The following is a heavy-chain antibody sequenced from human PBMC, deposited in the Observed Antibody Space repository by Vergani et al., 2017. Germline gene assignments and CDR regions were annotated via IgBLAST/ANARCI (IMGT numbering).Heavy chain of an antibody. CDR2: ISDSGTSI. CDR1: GFTFMDFY. CDR3: TRDRLDDSYAYFDY. J-gene: IGHJ4*02. D-gene: IGHD3-16*01. V-gene: IGHV3-11*01. Sequence: QVQLVESGGTLVKPGGSLRLSCAASGFTFMDFYMTWIRQVPGKGLEWVSHISDSGTSINYADSVKGRFTVSRDNAKKSLYLQMTSLRVEDTAVYYCTRDRLDDSYAYFDYWGQGTLVTVSP.